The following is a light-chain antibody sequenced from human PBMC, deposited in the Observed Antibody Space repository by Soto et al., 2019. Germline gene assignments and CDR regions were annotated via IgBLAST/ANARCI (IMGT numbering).Light chain of an antibody. CDR1: QTISSY. CDR3: QQSNGIPYT. J-gene: IGKJ2*01. Sequence: DIQMTQSPSSLSASVGDRVTITCRASQTISSYLNWYQQKPRKAPKLLIYAASSLQSGVASRFSGSGSGTDFTLTIRSLQTEDFATYYCQQSNGIPYTFGQGTKLEIK. CDR2: AAS. V-gene: IGKV1-39*01.